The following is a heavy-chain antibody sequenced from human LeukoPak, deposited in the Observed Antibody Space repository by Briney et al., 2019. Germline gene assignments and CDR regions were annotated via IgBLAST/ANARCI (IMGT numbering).Heavy chain of an antibody. Sequence: GGSLRLSCSASGFTFSSYAMHWVRQAPGKGLEYVSAISSNGGSTYYADSVKGRFTISRDNSKNTLYLQMSNLRAEDTAVYYCVKTYYDFWSGYYPRENWFDPWGQGTLVTVSS. D-gene: IGHD3-3*01. J-gene: IGHJ5*02. V-gene: IGHV3-64D*06. CDR3: VKTYYDFWSGYYPRENWFDP. CDR1: GFTFSSYA. CDR2: ISSNGGST.